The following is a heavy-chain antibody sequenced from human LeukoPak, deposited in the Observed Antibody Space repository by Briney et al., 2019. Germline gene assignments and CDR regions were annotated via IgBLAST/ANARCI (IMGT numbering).Heavy chain of an antibody. CDR1: GISISDGRYY. D-gene: IGHD2-2*01. CDR2: KYYSGSA. CDR3: ATPYCSSLSCLDVFNV. Sequence: NPSQTLSLTCNVSGISISDGRYYWAWIRQRPGRGLEWIGYKYYSGSAKNNRSLKSRLTISIDTPENQFSLHLSSVTAADTAMYYCATPYCSSLSCLDVFNVWGQGRMVTVSS. J-gene: IGHJ3*01. V-gene: IGHV4-31*03.